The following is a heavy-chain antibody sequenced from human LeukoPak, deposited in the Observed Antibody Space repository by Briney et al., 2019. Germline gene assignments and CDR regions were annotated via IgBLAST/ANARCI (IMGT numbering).Heavy chain of an antibody. D-gene: IGHD3-3*01. CDR3: ARATQYYDFHYYYMDV. J-gene: IGHJ6*03. V-gene: IGHV3-74*01. CDR1: GFTFSSHW. CDR2: INSDGSST. Sequence: PGGSLRLSCAASGFTFSSHWMHWVRQAPGKGLVWVSRINSDGSSTSYADSVKGRFTISRDNAKNTLYLQMNSLRAEDTAVYYCARATQYYDFHYYYMDVWGKGTTVTVSS.